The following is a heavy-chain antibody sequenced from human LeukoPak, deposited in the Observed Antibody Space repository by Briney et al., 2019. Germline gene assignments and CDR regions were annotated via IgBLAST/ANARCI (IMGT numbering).Heavy chain of an antibody. D-gene: IGHD4-17*01. CDR3: AREKMYGDYFDY. V-gene: IGHV3-30*04. CDR1: GFTFSSYT. CDR2: ISSDASNK. Sequence: PGGSLRLSCAASGFTFSSYTFHWVRQAPGKGLEWVAVISSDASNKYYAGSVKGRFTVSRDTSKNTLYLQMSSLRTDDTSVYYCAREKMYGDYFDYWGQGTLVTVSS. J-gene: IGHJ4*02.